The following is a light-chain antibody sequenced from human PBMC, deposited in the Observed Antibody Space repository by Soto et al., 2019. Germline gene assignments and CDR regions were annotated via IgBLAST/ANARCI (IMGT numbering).Light chain of an antibody. CDR3: QRYNNWPLA. J-gene: IGKJ4*01. V-gene: IGKV3-15*01. CDR1: QSVSSN. Sequence: EIVLTQSPATLSVSPGERATLSCRASQSVSSNLAWYQQKPGQAPRLLIYGASTRATGIPDRFTGSDSGTEFILTINSLQSEDFAVYYCQRYNNWPLAFGGGTKVEIK. CDR2: GAS.